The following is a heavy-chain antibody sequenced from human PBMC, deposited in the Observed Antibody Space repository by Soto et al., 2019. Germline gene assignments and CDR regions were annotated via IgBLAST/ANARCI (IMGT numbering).Heavy chain of an antibody. V-gene: IGHV1-18*04. CDR3: ARHRFNYYDNTVYYY. D-gene: IGHD3-22*01. CDR2: ISGHNGDT. CDR1: GYSFTNYG. Sequence: QVQLVQSGAEVKKPGASVKVSCKASGYSFTNYGISWVRQAPGQGPEWMGWISGHNGDTNHPQSLQGRVTMTTDTSRNTAYMELXXLXXXXXXXXXXARHRFNYYDNTVYYY. J-gene: IGHJ6*01.